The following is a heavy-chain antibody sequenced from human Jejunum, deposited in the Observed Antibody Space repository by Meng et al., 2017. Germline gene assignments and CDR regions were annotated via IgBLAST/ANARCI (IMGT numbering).Heavy chain of an antibody. V-gene: IGHV4-4*02. CDR2: MHQSGSS. J-gene: IGHJ4*02. Sequence: PLQAAGPGLVRPSAALSLTCAVSGGFSSIYWWSWLRQPPGKGLEWIGEMHQSGSSNYNPSLKSRLTMSVDESKNHFSLKLNSVTAADTAVYYCARGWKYAWFNWGQGTLVTVSS. CDR1: GGFSSIYW. D-gene: IGHD1-7*01. CDR3: ARGWKYAWFN.